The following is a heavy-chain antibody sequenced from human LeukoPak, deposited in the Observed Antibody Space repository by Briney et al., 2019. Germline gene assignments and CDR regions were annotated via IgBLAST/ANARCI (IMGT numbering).Heavy chain of an antibody. Sequence: GASVKVSCKASGYTFTSYGISWVRQAPGQGLEWMGGIIPIFGTANYAQKFQGRVTITADESTSTAYMELSSLRSEDTAVYYCARVTVMDTYYYYYGMDVWGQGTTVTVSS. CDR3: ARVTVMDTYYYYYGMDV. CDR2: IIPIFGTA. J-gene: IGHJ6*02. CDR1: GYTFTSYG. D-gene: IGHD5-18*01. V-gene: IGHV1-69*13.